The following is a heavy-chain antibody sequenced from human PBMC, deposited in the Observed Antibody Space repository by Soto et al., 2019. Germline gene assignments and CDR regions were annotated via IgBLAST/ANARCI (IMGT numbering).Heavy chain of an antibody. Sequence: QVQLVQSGAEVKKPGASVKVSCKASGGTFSNYALISWVRQAPGQGLEWMGGIIPIDATVNYAQNFQGRNTITADESTTIVYMCLGSLRSEDTAMYYCARDPLGFGYTYGDVWGQGTTVTVSS. CDR3: ARDPLGFGYTYGDV. V-gene: IGHV1-69*12. CDR2: IIPIDATV. J-gene: IGHJ6*01. CDR1: GGTFSNYA. D-gene: IGHD3-10*01.